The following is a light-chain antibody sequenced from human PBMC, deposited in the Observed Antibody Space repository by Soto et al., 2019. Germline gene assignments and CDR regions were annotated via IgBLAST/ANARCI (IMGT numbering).Light chain of an antibody. V-gene: IGKV3-15*01. CDR1: QSVRSN. CDR3: QQYSNWPPGT. CDR2: GAS. J-gene: IGKJ1*01. Sequence: EIAMTQSPATLSVSPGERATLSCRASQSVRSNLAWYQQKPGQAPRLLIYGASTRATGIPARFSGSGSGTEFTLTISSLQSEDFAVYYCQQYSNWPPGTFGQGTKVDIK.